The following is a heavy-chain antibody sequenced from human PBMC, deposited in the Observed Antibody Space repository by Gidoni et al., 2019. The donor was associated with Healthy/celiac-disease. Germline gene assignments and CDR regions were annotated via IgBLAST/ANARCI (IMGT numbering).Heavy chain of an antibody. D-gene: IGHD2-2*01. Sequence: QVQLVQSGAEVKKPGASVKFSCKASGYTFTSYAMHWVRQAPGQRLEWMGWINAGNGNTKYSQKFQGRVTITRDTSASTAYMELSSLRSEDTAVYYCARGVTVVVPAARGGMDVWGQGTTVTVSS. CDR2: INAGNGNT. CDR1: GYTFTSYA. J-gene: IGHJ6*02. V-gene: IGHV1-3*01. CDR3: ARGVTVVVPAARGGMDV.